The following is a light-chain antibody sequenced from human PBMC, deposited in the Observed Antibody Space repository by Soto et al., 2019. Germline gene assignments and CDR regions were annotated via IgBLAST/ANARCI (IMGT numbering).Light chain of an antibody. CDR2: EVS. V-gene: IGLV2-14*01. J-gene: IGLJ1*01. CDR1: SSDIGGYNY. Sequence: QSVLTQPASVSGSPGQSITISCTGTSSDIGGYNYVSWYQQHPGKVPKLIIFEVSTRPSGVSNRFSGSKSGNTASLTISGLQADDEADYYCSSFTTSPTLYVFGNGTKVTVL. CDR3: SSFTTSPTLYV.